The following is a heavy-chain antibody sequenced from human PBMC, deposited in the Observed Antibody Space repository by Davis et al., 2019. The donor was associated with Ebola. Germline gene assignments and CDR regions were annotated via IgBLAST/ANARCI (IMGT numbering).Heavy chain of an antibody. V-gene: IGHV4-4*02. CDR3: ARVGYYDSSGYY. D-gene: IGHD3-22*01. J-gene: IGHJ4*02. CDR2: ISHSGDT. Sequence: SETLSLTCAVSGDSVSSPNWWSWVRQLPGKGLEWIGEISHSGDTDYNPSLKSRLTISLDTSKNQFSLKLSSVTAADTAVYYCARVGYYDSSGYYWGQGTLVTVSS. CDR1: GDSVSSPNW.